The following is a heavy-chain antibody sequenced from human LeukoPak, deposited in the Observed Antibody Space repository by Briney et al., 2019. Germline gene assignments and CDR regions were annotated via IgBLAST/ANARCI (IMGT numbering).Heavy chain of an antibody. CDR3: ARIGLWFGELLETYYFDY. J-gene: IGHJ4*02. Sequence: SETLSLTCAVYGGSFSGYYWTWIRQPPGKGLEWIGEINHSGSTNYNPSLKSRVTISVDTSKNQFSLKLSSVTAADTAVYYCARIGLWFGELLETYYFDYWGQGTLVTVSS. D-gene: IGHD3-10*01. CDR2: INHSGST. CDR1: GGSFSGYY. V-gene: IGHV4-34*01.